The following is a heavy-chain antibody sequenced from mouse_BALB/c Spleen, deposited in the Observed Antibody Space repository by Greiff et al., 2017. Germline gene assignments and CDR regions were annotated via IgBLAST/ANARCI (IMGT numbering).Heavy chain of an antibody. CDR2: ISSGGSYT. CDR3: ASDGNYYGSSSFAY. D-gene: IGHD1-1*01. CDR1: GFTFSSYA. Sequence: EVHLVESGGGLVKPGGSLKLSCAASGFTFSSYAMSWVRQSPEKRLEWVAEISSGGSYTYYPDTVTGRFTISRDNAKNTLYLEMSSLRSEDTAMYYCASDGNYYGSSSFAYWGQGTLVTVSA. V-gene: IGHV5-9-4*01. J-gene: IGHJ3*01.